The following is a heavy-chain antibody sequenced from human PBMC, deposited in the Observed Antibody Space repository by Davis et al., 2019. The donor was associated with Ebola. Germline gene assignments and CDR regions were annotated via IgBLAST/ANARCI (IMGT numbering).Heavy chain of an antibody. D-gene: IGHD3-22*01. CDR1: GYSFSNYW. V-gene: IGHV5-51*01. J-gene: IGHJ6*02. Sequence: GESLKISCKGSGYSFSNYWIGWVRQMPGKGLEWMGIFYPGDSDSRYSPSFQGRVTFSGEKSISTAYLQWNSLKASDTAMYYCARALYDSSGRYYYYYYGMDVWGQGTTVTVSS. CDR2: FYPGDSDS. CDR3: ARALYDSSGRYYYYYYGMDV.